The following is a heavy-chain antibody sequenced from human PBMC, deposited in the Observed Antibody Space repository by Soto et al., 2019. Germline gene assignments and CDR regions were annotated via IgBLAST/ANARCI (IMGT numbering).Heavy chain of an antibody. D-gene: IGHD6-13*01. CDR1: GYTFTSYY. J-gene: IGHJ4*02. CDR2: INPSGGST. CDR3: ARVFGIAAADFGTLGY. V-gene: IGHV1-46*03. Sequence: QVQLVXSGAEVKKPXAXXKVSCKAXGYTFTSYYMHWVRQAPGQGLEWMGIINPSGGSTSYAQKFQGRVTMTRDTSTSTVYMELSSLRSEDTAVYYCARVFGIAAADFGTLGYWGQGTLVTVSS.